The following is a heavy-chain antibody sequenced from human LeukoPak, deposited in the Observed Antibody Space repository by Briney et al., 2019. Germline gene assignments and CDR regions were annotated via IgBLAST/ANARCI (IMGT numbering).Heavy chain of an antibody. CDR2: ISSGSRTI. V-gene: IGHV3-48*01. CDR1: GFTFGSYS. Sequence: GGSLRLSCAASGFTFGSYSMKWVRQAPGKGLEWISYISSGSRTIYYADSVEGRFTVSRDNAKNSLYLQMRSLRAEDTAVYYCARESITGHRDFDYWGQGTLVTVSS. J-gene: IGHJ4*02. D-gene: IGHD1-20*01. CDR3: ARESITGHRDFDY.